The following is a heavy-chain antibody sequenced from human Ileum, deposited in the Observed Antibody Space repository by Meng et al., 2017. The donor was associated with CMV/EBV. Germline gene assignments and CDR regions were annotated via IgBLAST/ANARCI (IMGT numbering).Heavy chain of an antibody. CDR3: AGGSAARPWGY. D-gene: IGHD6-6*01. J-gene: IGHJ4*02. CDR2: ISSSSSYV. V-gene: IGHV3-21*01. Sequence: SCATSEFTFGGSSMSWVRQAPWKRLEWVSSISSSSSYVYCADSVKGRFTISRDNAKGSLYLQMNSLRAEGAAVYYCAGGSAARPWGYWGQGTLVTVSS. CDR1: EFTFGGSS.